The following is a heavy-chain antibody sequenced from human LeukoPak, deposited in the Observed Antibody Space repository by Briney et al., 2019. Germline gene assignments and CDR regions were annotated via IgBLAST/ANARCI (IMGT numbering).Heavy chain of an antibody. CDR2: NYSSGTT. Sequence: PSETLSLTCTVSGGSIRSYYWSWIRQRPGKGLEWIGYNYSSGTTNYNPSLKSRVTISVDTSKNLFSLRLSSVTAADTAVYYCAGQRGYSGYVHFDYWGQGTLVTVSS. J-gene: IGHJ4*02. CDR1: GGSIRSYY. CDR3: AGQRGYSGYVHFDY. V-gene: IGHV4-59*01. D-gene: IGHD5-12*01.